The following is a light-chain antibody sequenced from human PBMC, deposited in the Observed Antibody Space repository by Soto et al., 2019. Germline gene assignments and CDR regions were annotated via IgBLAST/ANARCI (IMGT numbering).Light chain of an antibody. CDR1: QSVSTY. Sequence: EVVMAQSPATLSVSPGERVTLSCRASQSVSTYLAWYQQKPGQAPRLLIFGASTRATDIPARFSGSGSGTEVTLTISSLQSEDFAVYYCHQYNNWPRTFGQGTKVEIK. J-gene: IGKJ1*01. CDR3: HQYNNWPRT. V-gene: IGKV3-15*01. CDR2: GAS.